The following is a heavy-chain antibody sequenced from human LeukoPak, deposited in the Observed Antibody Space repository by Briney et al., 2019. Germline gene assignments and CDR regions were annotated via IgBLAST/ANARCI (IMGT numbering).Heavy chain of an antibody. CDR2: ISSSSSTI. D-gene: IGHD3-22*01. Sequence: GSLRLSCAASGFTFSSYSMNWVRQAPGKGLEWVSYISSSSSTIYYADSVKGRFTISRDNAKNSLYLQMNSLRAEDTAVYYCASLGNYYDSNKDAFDIWGQGTMVTVSS. CDR1: GFTFSSYS. J-gene: IGHJ3*02. V-gene: IGHV3-48*04. CDR3: ASLGNYYDSNKDAFDI.